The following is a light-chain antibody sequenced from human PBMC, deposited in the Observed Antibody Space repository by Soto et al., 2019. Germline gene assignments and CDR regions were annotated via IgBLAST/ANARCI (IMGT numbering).Light chain of an antibody. Sequence: SALTQPPSASGSAGHSVTISCTGASSDVGGYNYVSWYQQHPGKAPKLMIYEVSKRPSGVPDRFSGSKSGNTASLTVSGLQAEDEADYYCSSYAGSNNYVFGTGTKVTVL. J-gene: IGLJ1*01. CDR1: SSDVGGYNY. CDR2: EVS. V-gene: IGLV2-8*01. CDR3: SSYAGSNNYV.